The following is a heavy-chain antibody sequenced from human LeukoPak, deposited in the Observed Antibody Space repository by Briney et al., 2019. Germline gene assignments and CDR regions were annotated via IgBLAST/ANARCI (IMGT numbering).Heavy chain of an antibody. CDR2: ISGSGGST. V-gene: IGHV3-23*01. CDR1: GFNFRNHA. CDR3: AKAMTSVVTPGAS. Sequence: QAGGSLRLSCAASGFNFRNHAMSWVPQASGKGLEWVSVISGSGGSTYYGDSVKGRFTISRDNSKNTLYLQMNSLRAEDTAVYFCAKAMTSVVTPGASWGQGTLVTVSS. D-gene: IGHD4-23*01. J-gene: IGHJ5*02.